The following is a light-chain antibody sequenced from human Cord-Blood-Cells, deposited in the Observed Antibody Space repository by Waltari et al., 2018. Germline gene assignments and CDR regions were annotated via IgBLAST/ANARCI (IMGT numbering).Light chain of an antibody. Sequence: AIRMTQSPSSLSASTGDRVTITCRASQGISSYLAWYQQKPGKAPKLLIYAASTLQSGVPSRFSGSGSGTDFTLTISCLQSEDFATYYCQQYYSYPMYTFGQG. J-gene: IGKJ2*01. CDR2: AAS. CDR1: QGISSY. V-gene: IGKV1-8*01. CDR3: QQYYSYPMYT.